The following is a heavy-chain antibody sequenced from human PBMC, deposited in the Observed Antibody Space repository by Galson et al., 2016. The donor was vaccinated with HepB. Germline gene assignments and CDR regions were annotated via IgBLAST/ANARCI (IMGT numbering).Heavy chain of an antibody. V-gene: IGHV4-34*01. CDR3: ARGVRLLDP. Sequence: SETLSLTCAVYGGSFSGYYWSWIRQPPGKGLEWIGEINHNGGTNYNPSLKSRVTISVDTSKNQFSLNLSSVTAADTGRYFCARGVRLLDPWGQGTLVTVSS. D-gene: IGHD2-15*01. J-gene: IGHJ5*02. CDR2: INHNGGT. CDR1: GGSFSGYY.